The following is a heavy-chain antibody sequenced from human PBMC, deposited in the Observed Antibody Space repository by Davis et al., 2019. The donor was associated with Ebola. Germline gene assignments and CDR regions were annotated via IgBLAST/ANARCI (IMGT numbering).Heavy chain of an antibody. D-gene: IGHD1-26*01. CDR1: GGSVSSGSYY. Sequence: PSETLSLTCTVSGGSVSSGSYYWSWIRQPPGKGLEWIGYIYYSGSTNYNPSLKSRVTISVDTSKNQFSLKLSSVTAADTAVYYCASSPSRGGGRTLLPLRGWVNGMDVWGQGTTVTVSS. J-gene: IGHJ6*02. CDR2: IYYSGST. CDR3: ASSPSRGGGRTLLPLRGWVNGMDV. V-gene: IGHV4-61*01.